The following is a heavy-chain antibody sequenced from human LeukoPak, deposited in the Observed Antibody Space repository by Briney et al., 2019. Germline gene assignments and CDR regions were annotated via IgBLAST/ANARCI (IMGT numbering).Heavy chain of an antibody. CDR3: ARDKDWYLDY. J-gene: IGHJ4*02. CDR1: GFTFSSYA. Sequence: GGSLRLSCAASGFTFSSYAMSWVRQAPGKGLEWVSAISTSGGSTYYTDSVKGRFTISRDNSKNTLYLQMNSLSGEDTAVYYCARDKDWYLDYWGQGTLVTVSS. CDR2: ISTSGGST. V-gene: IGHV3-23*01. D-gene: IGHD3/OR15-3a*01.